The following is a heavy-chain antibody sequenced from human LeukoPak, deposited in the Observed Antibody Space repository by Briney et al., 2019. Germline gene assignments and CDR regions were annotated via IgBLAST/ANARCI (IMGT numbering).Heavy chain of an antibody. J-gene: IGHJ4*02. CDR1: GGTFSSYA. Sequence: ASVKVSCKASGGTFSSYAISWGRQAPGQGLEWMGGIIPIFGTANYAQKFQGRVTITADESTSTAYMELSSLRSEDTAVYYCARVAKRGYSYGYRGFDYWGQGTLVTVSS. CDR2: IIPIFGTA. D-gene: IGHD5-18*01. CDR3: ARVAKRGYSYGYRGFDY. V-gene: IGHV1-69*01.